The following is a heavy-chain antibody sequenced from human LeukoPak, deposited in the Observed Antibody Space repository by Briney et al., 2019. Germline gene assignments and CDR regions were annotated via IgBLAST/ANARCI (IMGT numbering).Heavy chain of an antibody. V-gene: IGHV1-2*06. CDR3: ARALTQWGPSSGYYFDY. CDR1: GYTFTGYY. Sequence: ASVKVSCKASGYTFTGYYMHWVRQAPGQGLEWMGRINPNSGGTNYAQKFQGRVTMTRDTSISTAYMELSRLRSDDTAVYYCARALTQWGPSSGYYFDYWGQGTLVTVSS. D-gene: IGHD3-22*01. CDR2: INPNSGGT. J-gene: IGHJ4*02.